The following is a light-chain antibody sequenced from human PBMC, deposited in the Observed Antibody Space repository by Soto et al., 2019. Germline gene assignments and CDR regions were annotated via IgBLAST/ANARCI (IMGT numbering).Light chain of an antibody. CDR1: SSDVGSYNL. CDR3: YSYAGSSSYV. V-gene: IGLV2-23*02. Sequence: QSALTQPASVSGSPRQSITISCTGTSSDVGSYNLVSWYQQHPGKAPKLMIYEVSKRPSGVSNRFSGSKSGNTASLTISGLQAEDEAEYYCYSYAGSSSYVFGTGTKLTVL. CDR2: EVS. J-gene: IGLJ1*01.